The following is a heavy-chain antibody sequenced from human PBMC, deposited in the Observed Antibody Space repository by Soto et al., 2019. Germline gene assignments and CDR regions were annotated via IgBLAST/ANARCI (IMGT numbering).Heavy chain of an antibody. CDR3: ASGGYSGSYDY. CDR1: GGTFSSYT. CDR2: FIPILGIA. D-gene: IGHD1-26*01. J-gene: IGHJ4*02. Sequence: QVQLVQSGAEVKKPGSSVKVSCKASGGTFSSYTISWVRQAPGQGLEWMGRFIPILGIANYAQKFQGRVTITADKSTSTAYMELSSLRSEDTAVYYCASGGYSGSYDYWGQGTLVTVSS. V-gene: IGHV1-69*02.